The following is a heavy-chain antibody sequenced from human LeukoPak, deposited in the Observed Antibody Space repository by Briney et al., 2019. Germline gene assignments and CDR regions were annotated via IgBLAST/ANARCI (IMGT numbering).Heavy chain of an antibody. Sequence: TPSETLSLTCAVYGGSFSGYYWSWIRQPPGKGLEWIGEINHSGSTNYNPSLKSRVTISVDTSKNQFSLKLSSVTAADTAVYYCARQTMVRIDAFDIWGQGTMVTVSS. J-gene: IGHJ3*02. CDR1: GGSFSGYY. CDR3: ARQTMVRIDAFDI. D-gene: IGHD3-10*01. V-gene: IGHV4-34*01. CDR2: INHSGST.